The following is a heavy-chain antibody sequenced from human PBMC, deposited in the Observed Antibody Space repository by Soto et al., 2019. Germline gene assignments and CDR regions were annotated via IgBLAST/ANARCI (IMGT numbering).Heavy chain of an antibody. V-gene: IGHV3-23*01. J-gene: IGHJ4*02. CDR1: GFTFRAYA. Sequence: PGGSLRLSCTASGFTFRAYAMHWVRQAPGKGLEWVSSISGGGGATFDAEPVKGRFTISRDNPKNMVNLQMTSLRADDTGVYYCARAPYYSDNRGYFYFDSWGKGTLVTVSS. D-gene: IGHD3-10*01. CDR2: ISGGGGAT. CDR3: ARAPYYSDNRGYFYFDS.